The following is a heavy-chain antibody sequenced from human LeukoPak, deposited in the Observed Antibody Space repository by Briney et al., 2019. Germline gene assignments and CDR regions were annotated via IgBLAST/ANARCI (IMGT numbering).Heavy chain of an antibody. J-gene: IGHJ4*02. Sequence: PSETLSPTCTVSSGSLTGYYWSWIRQPPGKGLEWIAYVYATGTTNYNPSLKTRATISMDTSKNQLSLTLTSVTAADTAVYYCARVGSGGAWFDFWGQGTLVSVSS. V-gene: IGHV4-59*01. D-gene: IGHD6-19*01. CDR3: ARVGSGGAWFDF. CDR2: VYATGTT. CDR1: SGSLTGYY.